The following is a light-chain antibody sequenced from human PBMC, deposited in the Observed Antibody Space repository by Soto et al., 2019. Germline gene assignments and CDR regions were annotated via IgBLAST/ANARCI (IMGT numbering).Light chain of an antibody. CDR2: GAS. Sequence: DIQMTQSPSTLSASVGERVTITCRASQSISSWLAWYQQKPGKAPKLLIYGASSLDSGVPSRFSGSGSGTEFTLTISSLQPDDFATYYCQQYNSYSGLTCGGGPKVEIK. V-gene: IGKV1-5*03. J-gene: IGKJ4*02. CDR1: QSISSW. CDR3: QQYNSYSGLT.